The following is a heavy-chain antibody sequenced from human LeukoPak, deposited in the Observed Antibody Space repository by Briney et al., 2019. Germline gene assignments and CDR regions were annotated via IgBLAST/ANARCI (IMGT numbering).Heavy chain of an antibody. CDR2: IYYSGST. Sequence: SETLSLTCTVSGGSISSYYWSWIRQPPGKGLEWIGYIYYSGSTNYNPSLKSRVIISVDTSKNQFSLKLSSVTAADTAVYYCARAQTRGAGVSWFDPWGQGTLVTVSS. J-gene: IGHJ5*02. CDR3: ARAQTRGAGVSWFDP. D-gene: IGHD3-10*01. CDR1: GGSISSYY. V-gene: IGHV4-59*01.